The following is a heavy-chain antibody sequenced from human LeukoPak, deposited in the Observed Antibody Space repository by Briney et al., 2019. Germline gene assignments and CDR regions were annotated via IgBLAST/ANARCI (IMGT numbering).Heavy chain of an antibody. V-gene: IGHV3-53*01. D-gene: IGHD6-13*01. CDR3: ARPYIAAAGTDY. Sequence: GGSLRLSCAASGFTVSSNYMSWVRRAPGKGLEWVSVIYSGGSTYYADSVKGRFTISRDNSKNTLYLQMNSLRAEDTAVYYCARPYIAAAGTDYWGQGTLVTVSS. CDR2: IYSGGST. J-gene: IGHJ4*02. CDR1: GFTVSSNY.